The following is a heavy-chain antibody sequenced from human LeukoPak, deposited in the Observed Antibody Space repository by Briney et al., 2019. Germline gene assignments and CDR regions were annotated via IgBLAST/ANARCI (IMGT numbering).Heavy chain of an antibody. J-gene: IGHJ4*02. CDR3: ASPVGAVPGYYFDY. V-gene: IGHV3-21*01. Sequence: GGSLRLSCAASGFTFSSYSMNWVRQAPGKGLEWVSSISSSSSYIYYADSVKGRFTISRDNAKNSLYLQMNSLRAEDTAVYYCASPVGAVPGYYFDYWGQGTLVTVSS. D-gene: IGHD6-19*01. CDR2: ISSSSSYI. CDR1: GFTFSSYS.